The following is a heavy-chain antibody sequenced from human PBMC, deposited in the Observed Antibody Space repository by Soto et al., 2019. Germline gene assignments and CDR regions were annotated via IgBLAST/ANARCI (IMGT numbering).Heavy chain of an antibody. Sequence: SETLSLTCTASGGSISSYYWSWIRQPPGKGLEWIGYIYYSGSTNYNPSLKSRVTISVDTSKNQFSLKLSSVTAADTAVYYCAREYGGYADYWGQGALVTVSS. CDR3: AREYGGYADY. V-gene: IGHV4-59*01. CDR1: GGSISSYY. J-gene: IGHJ4*02. D-gene: IGHD5-12*01. CDR2: IYYSGST.